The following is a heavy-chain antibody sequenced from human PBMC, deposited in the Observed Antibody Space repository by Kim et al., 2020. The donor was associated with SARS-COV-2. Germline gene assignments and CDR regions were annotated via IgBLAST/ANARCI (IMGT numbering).Heavy chain of an antibody. Sequence: FQGRVTITADESSSTAYMELSSLRSEDTAVYYCARDRTGYCSGGSCYLFDYWGQGTLVTVSS. D-gene: IGHD2-15*01. J-gene: IGHJ4*02. V-gene: IGHV1-69*01. CDR3: ARDRTGYCSGGSCYLFDY.